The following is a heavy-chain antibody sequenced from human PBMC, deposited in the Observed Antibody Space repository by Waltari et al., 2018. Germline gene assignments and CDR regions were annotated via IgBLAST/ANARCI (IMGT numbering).Heavy chain of an antibody. V-gene: IGHV3-30*01. Sequence: QVQLVESGGGVVQPGRSLRLSCAASGFTFSSYAMHWVRQAPGKGLEWVAVISYDGSNKYYADSVKGRFTISRDNSKNTLYLQMNSLRAEDTAVYYCARDGLEWELRLGWFDPWGQGTLVTVSS. CDR2: ISYDGSNK. J-gene: IGHJ5*02. CDR1: GFTFSSYA. CDR3: ARDGLEWELRLGWFDP. D-gene: IGHD1-26*01.